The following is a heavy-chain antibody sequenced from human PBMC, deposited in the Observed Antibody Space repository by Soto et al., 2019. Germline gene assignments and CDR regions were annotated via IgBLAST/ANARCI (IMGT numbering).Heavy chain of an antibody. V-gene: IGHV4-34*01. Sequence: TSEPLSLTCAVYGGSFSGYYWSWIRQPPGKGLEWIGEINHSGSTNYNPSLKSRVTISVDTSKNQFSLKLSSVTAADTAVYYCARNSRITMIVVVITRGAFDIWGQGTMVTVSS. CDR3: ARNSRITMIVVVITRGAFDI. J-gene: IGHJ3*02. CDR2: INHSGST. D-gene: IGHD3-22*01. CDR1: GGSFSGYY.